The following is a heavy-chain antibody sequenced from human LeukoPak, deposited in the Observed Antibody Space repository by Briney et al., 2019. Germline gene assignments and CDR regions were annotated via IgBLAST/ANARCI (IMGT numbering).Heavy chain of an antibody. CDR3: ARPAQSGSYRGRAFDI. CDR2: INHSGST. Sequence: PSETLSLTCNVSGDSIRRSNHYWAWIRQPPGKGLEWIGEINHSGSTNYNPSLKSRVTISVDTSKNQFSLKLSSVTAADTAVYYCARPAQSGSYRGRAFDIWGQGTMVTVSS. V-gene: IGHV4-39*07. D-gene: IGHD1-26*01. J-gene: IGHJ3*02. CDR1: GDSIRRSNHY.